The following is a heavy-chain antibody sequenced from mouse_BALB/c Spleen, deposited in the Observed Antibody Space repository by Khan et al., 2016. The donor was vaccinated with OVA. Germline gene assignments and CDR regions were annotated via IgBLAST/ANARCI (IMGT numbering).Heavy chain of an antibody. CDR3: ARGGAAYYRSDGGAMEY. J-gene: IGHJ4*01. V-gene: IGHV9-4*02. CDR1: GYTFTTAG. D-gene: IGHD2-12*01. CDR2: INTHSGVP. Sequence: QIQLVQSGPELKKPGETVRISCKASGYTFTTAGIQWVQKMPGKGLKWIGWINTHSGVPKYAEDFKGRFAFSLEISVSTAYLQITNLKNEDTATDFYARGGAAYYRSDGGAMEYWGQGTSVTVSS.